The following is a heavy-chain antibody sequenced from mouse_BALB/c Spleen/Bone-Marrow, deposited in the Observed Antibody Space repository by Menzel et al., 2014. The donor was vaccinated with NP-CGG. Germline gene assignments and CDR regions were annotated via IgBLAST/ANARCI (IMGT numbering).Heavy chain of an antibody. CDR1: GFTFSDIY. D-gene: IGHD1-1*02. V-gene: IGHV7-1*02. Sequence: EVKLQESGGGLVQPGGSLRLSCATSGFTFSDIYMEWVRQPPGKRLEWIATSRSKPNDYTTEYSASVKGRFFVSRDTSQSILYPQMNALRAEDTAIYYCARDGGYGRDNWGQGTTLTVSS. CDR3: ARDGGYGRDN. CDR2: SRSKPNDYTT. J-gene: IGHJ2*01.